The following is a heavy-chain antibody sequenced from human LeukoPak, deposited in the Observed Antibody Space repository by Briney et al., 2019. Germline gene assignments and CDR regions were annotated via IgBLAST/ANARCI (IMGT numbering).Heavy chain of an antibody. Sequence: GGSLRLSCAASGFTFSSYGMHWVRQAPGKGLEWVAVIWYGGSNKYYADSVKGRFTISRDNSKNTLYLQMNSLRAEDTAVYYCARGSDVVVAATGWFDPWGQGTLVTVSS. J-gene: IGHJ5*02. CDR3: ARGSDVVVAATGWFDP. D-gene: IGHD2-15*01. CDR2: IWYGGSNK. CDR1: GFTFSSYG. V-gene: IGHV3-33*08.